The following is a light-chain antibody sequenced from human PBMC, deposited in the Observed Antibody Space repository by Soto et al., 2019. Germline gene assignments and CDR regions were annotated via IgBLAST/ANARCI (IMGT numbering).Light chain of an antibody. CDR2: NVN. V-gene: IGLV2-14*03. CDR1: SSDVGGYNF. Sequence: QSALTQPASMSGSPGQSITISCSGTSSDVGGYNFVSWYQHHPGKAPKLIIYNVNNRPSGVSIRFSGSKSGNTASLTISGLQADDEADYYCTSFTSGTTLVVFGGGTKVTVL. J-gene: IGLJ2*01. CDR3: TSFTSGTTLVV.